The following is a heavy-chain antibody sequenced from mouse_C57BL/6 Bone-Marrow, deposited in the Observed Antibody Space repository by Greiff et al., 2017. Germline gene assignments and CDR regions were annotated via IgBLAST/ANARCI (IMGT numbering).Heavy chain of an antibody. Sequence: ESGPGLVKPSQSLSLTCSVTGYSITSGYYWNWIRQFPGNKLEWMGYISYDGSNNYNPSLKNRISITRDTSKNQFFLKLNSVTTEDTATYDCAREGIRSWYFDVWGTGTTVTVSS. CDR2: ISYDGSN. CDR1: GYSITSGYY. J-gene: IGHJ1*03. CDR3: AREGIRSWYFDV. V-gene: IGHV3-6*01. D-gene: IGHD2-12*01.